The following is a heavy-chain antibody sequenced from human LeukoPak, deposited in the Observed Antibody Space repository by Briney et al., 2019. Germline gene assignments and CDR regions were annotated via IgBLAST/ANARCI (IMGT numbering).Heavy chain of an antibody. V-gene: IGHV4-59*08. CDR3: ARLRPSIGAAGTFDY. CDR1: GGSISSYY. Sequence: SQTLSLTCTVSGGSISSYYWSWVGQPPGKGPEGIGYIYYTASTKYNASLKSRVTISVDTTKNQFPLKVKYVTAADTAVYYCARLRPSIGAAGTFDYWGQGTLVTVSS. CDR2: IYYTAST. D-gene: IGHD6-13*01. J-gene: IGHJ4*02.